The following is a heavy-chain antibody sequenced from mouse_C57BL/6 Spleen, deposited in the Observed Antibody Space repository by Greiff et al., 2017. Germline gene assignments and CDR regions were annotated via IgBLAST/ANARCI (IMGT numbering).Heavy chain of an antibody. CDR3: ARGGFGSSYAWYFDV. Sequence: QVQLQQSGAELARPGASVKLSCKASGYTFTSYGISWVKQRTGQGLEWIGEIYPRSGNTYYNEKFKGKATLTADKSSSTAYMELRSLTSEDSAVYFCARGGFGSSYAWYFDVWGTGTTVTVSS. V-gene: IGHV1-81*01. CDR2: IYPRSGNT. CDR1: GYTFTSYG. D-gene: IGHD1-1*01. J-gene: IGHJ1*03.